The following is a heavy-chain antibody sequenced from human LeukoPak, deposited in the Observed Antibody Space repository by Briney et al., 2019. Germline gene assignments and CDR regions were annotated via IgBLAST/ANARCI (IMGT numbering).Heavy chain of an antibody. D-gene: IGHD2-2*01. CDR1: GGSINSGDYY. Sequence: SQTLSLTCTVSGGSINSGDYYWSWIRQPPGKGLEWIGYIYYSGSTYYNPSLKSRVTISVDTSKNQFSLKLSSVTAADTAVYYCARENCSSTSCSLSGWFDPWGQGTLVTVSS. CDR2: IYYSGST. CDR3: ARENCSSTSCSLSGWFDP. J-gene: IGHJ5*02. V-gene: IGHV4-30-4*08.